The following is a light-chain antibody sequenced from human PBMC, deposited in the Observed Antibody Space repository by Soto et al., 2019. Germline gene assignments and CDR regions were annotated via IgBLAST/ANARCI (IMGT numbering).Light chain of an antibody. J-gene: IGKJ2*01. V-gene: IGKV4-1*01. Sequence: DIVMTQSPDSLAVSLGERATIYCKSSQNVFYSPNKGNYLAWYQQKPGQPPKLLIFWASTRESGVPDRFSGSGSGTDFTLTICSLQAEDVAVYYCHQNYGSPYTFGQGTRLEI. CDR1: QNVFYSPNKGNY. CDR3: HQNYGSPYT. CDR2: WAS.